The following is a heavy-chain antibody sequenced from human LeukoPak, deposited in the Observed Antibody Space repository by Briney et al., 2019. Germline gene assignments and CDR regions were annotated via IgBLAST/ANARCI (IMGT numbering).Heavy chain of an antibody. V-gene: IGHV1-2*02. CDR3: ARGGWAYDFWSGYYTNGFDY. J-gene: IGHJ4*02. D-gene: IGHD3-3*01. CDR2: INPNSGGT. Sequence: ASVKVSCKASGYTFTGYYMHWVRQAPGQGLEWMGWINPNSGGTNYAQKFQGRVTITRNTSISTAYMELSSLRSEDTAVYYCARGGWAYDFWSGYYTNGFDYWGQGTLVTVSS. CDR1: GYTFTGYY.